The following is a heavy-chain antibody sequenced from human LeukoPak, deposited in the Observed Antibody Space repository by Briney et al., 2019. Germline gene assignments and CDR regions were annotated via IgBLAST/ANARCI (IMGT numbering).Heavy chain of an antibody. D-gene: IGHD6-6*01. V-gene: IGHV3-23*01. Sequence: GGSLRLSCAASGFTLSSYAMSWVRQAPGKGLEWVSVISGSGGSTYYADSVKGRFTISRDNSKNTLYLQMNSLRAEDTAVYFCVSLGYSSSSVRYWGQGTLVTVSS. J-gene: IGHJ4*02. CDR2: ISGSGGST. CDR1: GFTLSSYA. CDR3: VSLGYSSSSVRY.